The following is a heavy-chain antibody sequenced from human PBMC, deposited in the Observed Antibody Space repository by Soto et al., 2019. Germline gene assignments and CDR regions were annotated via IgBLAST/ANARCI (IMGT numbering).Heavy chain of an antibody. CDR1: GYSFTSYW. Sequence: PGESLKISYKGSGYSFTSYWISWVRQMPGKGLEWMGRIDPSDSYTNYSPSFQGHVTISADKSISTAYLQWSSLKASDTAMYYCARHTRRDSYDFWSGYYLDYYYGMDVWGQGTTVTVSS. J-gene: IGHJ6*02. D-gene: IGHD3-3*01. CDR3: ARHTRRDSYDFWSGYYLDYYYGMDV. V-gene: IGHV5-10-1*01. CDR2: IDPSDSYT.